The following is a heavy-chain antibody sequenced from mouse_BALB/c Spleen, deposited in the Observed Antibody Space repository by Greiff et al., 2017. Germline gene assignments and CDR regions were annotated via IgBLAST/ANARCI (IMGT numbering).Heavy chain of an antibody. D-gene: IGHD2-10*02. V-gene: IGHV5-6-2*01. Sequence: EVKLMESGGGLVKLGGSLKLSCAASGFTFSSYYMSWVRQTPEKRLELVAAINSNGGSTYYPDTVKGRFTISRDNAKNTLYLQMSSLKSEDTALYLCARPLYGTHGYLDVWGAGTTVTVPS. CDR1: GFTFSSYY. J-gene: IGHJ1*01. CDR3: ARPLYGTHGYLDV. CDR2: INSNGGST.